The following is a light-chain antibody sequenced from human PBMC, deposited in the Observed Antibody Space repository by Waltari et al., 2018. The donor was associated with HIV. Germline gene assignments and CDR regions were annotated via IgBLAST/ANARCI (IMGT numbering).Light chain of an antibody. CDR2: MTN. Sequence: QSVLTQPPSASGPPAPRITLPCSGRSSTAASTSVHWYQQLPGTAPKVLIFMTNQRPSGVPDRFSASKSGTSASLAISGLRSEDEADYYCASWDDSLSIVVFGGGTKLTVL. V-gene: IGLV1-47*01. J-gene: IGLJ2*01. CDR1: SSTAASTS. CDR3: ASWDDSLSIVV.